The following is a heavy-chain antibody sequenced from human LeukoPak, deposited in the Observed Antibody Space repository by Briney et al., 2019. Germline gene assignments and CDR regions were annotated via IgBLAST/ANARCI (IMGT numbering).Heavy chain of an antibody. Sequence: SETLSLTCTVSGGSISSSSYYWGWIRQPPGKGLEWIGNIYYSGTYYNPSLKSRVTISVDTSKNQFSLKLSSVPAADTAVYYCATMVRGVIMGSDWFDPWGQGTLVTVSS. D-gene: IGHD3-10*01. CDR3: ATMVRGVIMGSDWFDP. J-gene: IGHJ5*02. CDR1: GGSISSSSYY. CDR2: IYYSGT. V-gene: IGHV4-39*01.